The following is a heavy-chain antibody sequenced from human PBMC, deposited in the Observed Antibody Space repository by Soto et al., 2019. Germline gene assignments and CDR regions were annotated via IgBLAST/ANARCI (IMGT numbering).Heavy chain of an antibody. J-gene: IGHJ4*02. Sequence: GASVKVSCKASGYIFTGYFIHWVRQAPGQGLEWMGWINPNSGGVKYVEKFQGRFTVSRDNINSTLYLEMNSLRVEDSAVYYCAREGAVAGSQDFWGQGTLVTVSS. CDR2: INPNSGGV. V-gene: IGHV1-2*02. CDR1: GYIFTGYF. D-gene: IGHD6-19*01. CDR3: AREGAVAGSQDF.